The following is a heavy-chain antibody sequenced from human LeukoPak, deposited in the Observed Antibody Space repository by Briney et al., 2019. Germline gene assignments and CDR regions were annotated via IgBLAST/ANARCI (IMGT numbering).Heavy chain of an antibody. J-gene: IGHJ5*02. CDR2: IRGDGGGA. Sequence: PGGSLRLSCAAPGLTFSNYAMTWVRQAPGKGLGWVSSIRGDGGGAVYTDSVKGRFTTSRDNSKNMLYLQMNSLRAEDTALYYCTKDPNGDYIGAFDPWGQGTLVTVSS. CDR3: TKDPNGDYIGAFDP. D-gene: IGHD4-17*01. V-gene: IGHV3-23*01. CDR1: GLTFSNYA.